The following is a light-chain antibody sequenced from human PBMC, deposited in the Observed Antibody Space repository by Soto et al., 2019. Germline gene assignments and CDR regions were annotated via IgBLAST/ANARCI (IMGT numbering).Light chain of an antibody. J-gene: IGLJ2*01. Sequence: QPVLTQPPSVSGAPGQRVTISCTGTSSNIGAPSDVHWYQQLPGTAPKLLIYSNTNRPSGVSNRFSGSKSGNTASLTISGLQAEDEADYYCSSYTSSSTVVFGGGTKLTVL. CDR2: SNT. CDR1: SSNIGAPSD. V-gene: IGLV1-40*01. CDR3: SSYTSSSTVV.